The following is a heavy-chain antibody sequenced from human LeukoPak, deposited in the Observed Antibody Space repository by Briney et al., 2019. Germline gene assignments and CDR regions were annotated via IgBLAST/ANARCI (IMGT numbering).Heavy chain of an antibody. CDR1: GFTFSSYA. CDR2: ISYDGSNK. D-gene: IGHD2-2*01. V-gene: IGHV3-30-3*01. CDR3: ARADIVVVPAAMGFDY. Sequence: GRSLRLPCAASGFTFSSYAMHWVRQAPGKGLEWVAVISYDGSNKYYADSVKGRFTISRDNSKNTLYLQMNSLRAEDTAVYYCARADIVVVPAAMGFDYWGQGTLVTVSS. J-gene: IGHJ4*02.